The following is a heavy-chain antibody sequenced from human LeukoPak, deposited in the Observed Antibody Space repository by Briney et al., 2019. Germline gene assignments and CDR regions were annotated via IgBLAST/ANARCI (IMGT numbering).Heavy chain of an antibody. V-gene: IGHV3-23*01. D-gene: IGHD2-15*01. Sequence: GGSLRLSCAASGFTFSSYGMNWVRQAPGKGLEWVSAISGSGADTYYADSVKGRFTISRDNSKNTLYLQMNSLRAEDTAIYFCAKELRRSPTYYFDYWGQGTLVTVSS. CDR2: ISGSGADT. CDR1: GFTFSSYG. CDR3: AKELRRSPTYYFDY. J-gene: IGHJ4*02.